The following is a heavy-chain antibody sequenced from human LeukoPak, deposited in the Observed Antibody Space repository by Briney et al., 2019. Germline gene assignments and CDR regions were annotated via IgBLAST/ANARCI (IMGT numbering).Heavy chain of an antibody. J-gene: IGHJ4*02. CDR3: ARGPPYGSGSYYPGDN. D-gene: IGHD3-10*01. V-gene: IGHV3-74*01. Sequence: PGGSLRLSCAASGFTFSSHWMHWVRKAPGKGLVWVARINSDGSSTSYADSVKGRFTISRDNTKNTLYLQMNSLRAEDTAVYYCARGPPYGSGSYYPGDNWGQGTLVTVSS. CDR2: INSDGSST. CDR1: GFTFSSHW.